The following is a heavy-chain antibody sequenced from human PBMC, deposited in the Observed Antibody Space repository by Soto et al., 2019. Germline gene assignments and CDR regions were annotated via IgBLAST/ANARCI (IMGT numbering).Heavy chain of an antibody. J-gene: IGHJ6*03. CDR1: GYTFTSYD. CDR3: ARVVPAAISPYYYYMDV. Sequence: ASVKVSCKASGYTFTSYDINWVRQATGQGLEWMGWMNPNSGNTGYAQKFQGKVTMTRNTSISTAYMELSSLRSEDTAVYYCARVVPAAISPYYYYMDVWGKGTTVTVSS. V-gene: IGHV1-8*01. CDR2: MNPNSGNT. D-gene: IGHD2-2*01.